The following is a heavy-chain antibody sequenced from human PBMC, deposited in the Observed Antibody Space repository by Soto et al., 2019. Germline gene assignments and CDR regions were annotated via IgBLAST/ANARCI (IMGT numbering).Heavy chain of an antibody. CDR1: GFTFSSYA. J-gene: IGHJ4*02. CDR2: ISYDGSIK. V-gene: IGHV3-30*04. Sequence: QVQLVESGGGVVQPGRSLKLSCADSGFTFSSYAMHWVRQAPGKGLEWVAIISYDGSIKYYADSVKGRFTISRDNSKNTLYLQMNSLRGEDPAVYYCARDLSGYGYDYWGQGTLVTVSS. D-gene: IGHD5-18*01. CDR3: ARDLSGYGYDY.